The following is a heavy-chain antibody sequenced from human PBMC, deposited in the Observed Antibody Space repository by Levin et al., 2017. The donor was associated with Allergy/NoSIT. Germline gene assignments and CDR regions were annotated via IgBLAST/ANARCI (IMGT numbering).Heavy chain of an antibody. CDR1: GFTFSRYA. CDR3: AKDHPSSGWPAFEY. CDR2: INNGGNA. J-gene: IGHJ4*02. D-gene: IGHD6-19*01. V-gene: IGHV3-23*01. Sequence: GESLKISCAASGFTFSRYAMSWVRQAPGRGLEWVASINNGGNAYYGGSVKGRFTVSRDNSKNTLDLEMNSLRDDDTATYYCAKDHPSSGWPAFEYWGQGILVTVSS.